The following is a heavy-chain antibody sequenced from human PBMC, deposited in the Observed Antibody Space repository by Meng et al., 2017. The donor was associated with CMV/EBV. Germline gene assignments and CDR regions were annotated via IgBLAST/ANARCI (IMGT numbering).Heavy chain of an antibody. D-gene: IGHD1-1*01. V-gene: IGHV4-59*01. Sequence: SETLSLTCTVSGSSISSYYWSWIRQPPGKGLEWIGYIYYSGSTNYNPSLKSRVTISVDTSKNQFSLKLSSVTAADTAVYYCARGFSGTPYYFDYWGQGTLVTVSS. CDR2: IYYSGST. J-gene: IGHJ4*02. CDR1: GSSISSYY. CDR3: ARGFSGTPYYFDY.